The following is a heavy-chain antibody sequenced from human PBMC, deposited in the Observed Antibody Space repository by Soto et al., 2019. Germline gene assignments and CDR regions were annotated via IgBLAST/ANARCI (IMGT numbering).Heavy chain of an antibody. CDR3: ARLGDSSSVDYYYCGMDV. J-gene: IGHJ6*02. D-gene: IGHD6-6*01. CDR2: IDPSDSYT. Sequence: GESLKISCKGSGYSFTSYWISWVRQMPGKGLEWMGRIDPSDSYTNYSPSFQGHVTISADKSISTAYLQWSSLKASDTAMYYCARLGDSSSVDYYYCGMDVWGQGTTVTVSS. CDR1: GYSFTSYW. V-gene: IGHV5-10-1*01.